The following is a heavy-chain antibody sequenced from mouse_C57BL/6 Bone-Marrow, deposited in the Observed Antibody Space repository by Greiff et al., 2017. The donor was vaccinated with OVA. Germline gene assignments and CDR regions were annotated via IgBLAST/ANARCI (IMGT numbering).Heavy chain of an antibody. Sequence: VQLVESGAELARPGASVKMSCKASGYTFTSYTMHWVKQRPGQGLEWIGYINPSSGYTKYNQKFKDKATLTADKSSSTAYMQLSSLTSEDSAVYYCARSYGSSLWYFDVWGTGTTVTVSS. D-gene: IGHD1-1*01. CDR1: GYTFTSYT. J-gene: IGHJ1*03. V-gene: IGHV1-4*01. CDR2: INPSSGYT. CDR3: ARSYGSSLWYFDV.